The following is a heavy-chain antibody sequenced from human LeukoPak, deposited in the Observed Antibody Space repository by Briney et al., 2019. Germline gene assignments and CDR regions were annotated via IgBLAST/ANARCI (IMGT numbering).Heavy chain of an antibody. V-gene: IGHV1-18*01. J-gene: IGHJ4*02. CDR3: ARDYGLDYYDSSGYPY. CDR2: ISAYNGNT. D-gene: IGHD3-22*01. CDR1: GGTFSSYA. Sequence: RASVKVSCKASGGTFSSYAISWVRQAPGQGLEWMGWISAYNGNTNYAQKLQGRVTMTTDTSTSTAYMELRSLRSDDTAVYYCARDYGLDYYDSSGYPYWGQGTLVTVSS.